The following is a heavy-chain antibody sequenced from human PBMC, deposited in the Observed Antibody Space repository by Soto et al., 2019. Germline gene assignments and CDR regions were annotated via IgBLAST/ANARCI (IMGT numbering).Heavy chain of an antibody. CDR1: GYSFTSYW. V-gene: IGHV5-51*01. J-gene: IGHJ6*02. Sequence: GESLKISCKGSGYSFTSYWIGWVRQMPGKGLEWMGIIYPGDSDTRYSPSFQGQVTISADESISTAYLQWSSLKASDTAMYYCARHCSGGSCYGHYYGMDVWGQGTTVTVSS. CDR2: IYPGDSDT. D-gene: IGHD2-15*01. CDR3: ARHCSGGSCYGHYYGMDV.